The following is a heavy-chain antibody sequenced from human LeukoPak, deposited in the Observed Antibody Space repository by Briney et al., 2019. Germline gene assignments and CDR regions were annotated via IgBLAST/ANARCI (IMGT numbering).Heavy chain of an antibody. CDR2: IIPILGIA. CDR1: GGTFSSYA. V-gene: IGHV1-69*04. Sequence: SVKVSCKASGGTFSSYAISWVRQAPGQGLEWMGRIIPILGIANYAQKFQGRVTITADKSTSTAYMELSSLRSEDTAVYYCARGGGWSSARLFDYWGQGTLVTVSS. CDR3: ARGGGWSSARLFDY. J-gene: IGHJ4*02. D-gene: IGHD3-10*01.